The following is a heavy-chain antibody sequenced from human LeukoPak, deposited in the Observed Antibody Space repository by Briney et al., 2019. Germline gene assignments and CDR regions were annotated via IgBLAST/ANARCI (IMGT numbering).Heavy chain of an antibody. CDR2: IFHSGST. D-gene: IGHD6-6*01. CDR3: AGQEYSSSFDY. CDR1: GGSISSYY. Sequence: SETLSLTCTVSGGSISSYYWSWIRQPPGKGLEWIGYIFHSGSTNYNPSLKSRVTISVDTSKNQFSLKLNSVTAADTAVYYCAGQEYSSSFDYWGQGTQVTVSS. V-gene: IGHV4-59*01. J-gene: IGHJ4*02.